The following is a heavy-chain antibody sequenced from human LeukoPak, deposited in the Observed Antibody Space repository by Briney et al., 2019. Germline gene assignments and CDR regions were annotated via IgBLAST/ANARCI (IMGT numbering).Heavy chain of an antibody. CDR1: GFNVSYNY. Sequence: PGGSLRLSCAASGFNVSYNYMSWVRRAPGKGLEWGSVIHSGGNTYYADSVKGRFTISRDNSKNTLYLQMNSLRAEDTAVYYCARNLISVVRGVIITTYFDYWGQGTLVTVSS. J-gene: IGHJ4*02. V-gene: IGHV3-53*01. D-gene: IGHD3-10*01. CDR3: ARNLISVVRGVIITTYFDY. CDR2: IHSGGNT.